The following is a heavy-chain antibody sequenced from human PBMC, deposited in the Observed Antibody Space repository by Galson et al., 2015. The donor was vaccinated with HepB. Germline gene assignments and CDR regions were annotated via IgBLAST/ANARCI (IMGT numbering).Heavy chain of an antibody. CDR1: GFSLSTSGMR. J-gene: IGHJ3*02. Sequence: PALVKPTQTLTLTCTFSGFSLSTSGMRASWIRQPPGKALEWLARIDWDDDKFYSTSLKTRLTISKDTSKNQVVLTMTNMDPVDTATYYCARIAVAAGAFDIWGQGTMVTVSS. CDR3: ARIAVAAGAFDI. D-gene: IGHD6-19*01. V-gene: IGHV2-70*04. CDR2: IDWDDDK.